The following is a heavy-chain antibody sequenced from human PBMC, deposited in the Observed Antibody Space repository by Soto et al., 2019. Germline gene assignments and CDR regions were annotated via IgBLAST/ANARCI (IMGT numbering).Heavy chain of an antibody. CDR3: ARAASLYYANTGYYHFDY. Sequence: LSLTCTVSGGSINSGGFYWSWIRQHPGKGLEWIGYIYYSGSTYYNPSLKSRVIISVDTSKNQFSLRLRSVTAADTAVYYCARAASLYYANTGYYHFDYWGQG. CDR1: GGSINSGGFY. CDR2: IYYSGST. J-gene: IGHJ4*02. V-gene: IGHV4-31*03. D-gene: IGHD3-22*01.